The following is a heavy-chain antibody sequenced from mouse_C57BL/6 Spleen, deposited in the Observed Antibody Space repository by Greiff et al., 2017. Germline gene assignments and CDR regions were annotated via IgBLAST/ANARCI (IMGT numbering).Heavy chain of an antibody. CDR3: ARSDSYWDGGIDY. V-gene: IGHV1-72*01. CDR1: GYTFTSYW. CDR2: IDPNGGGT. J-gene: IGHJ2*01. D-gene: IGHD2-12*01. Sequence: VQLQQPGAELVKPGASVKLSCKASGYTFTSYWMPWVKQRPGRGLEWIGRIDPNGGGTKYNEKFKSKATLTVDKPASTAYMQLSSLTSEDAAVYYCARSDSYWDGGIDYWGQGTTLTVSS.